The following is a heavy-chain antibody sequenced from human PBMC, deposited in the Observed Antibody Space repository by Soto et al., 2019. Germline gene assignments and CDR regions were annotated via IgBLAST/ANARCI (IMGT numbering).Heavy chain of an antibody. CDR2: ISSRGTTM. CDR3: AQNGRQYQLLRASYFDY. D-gene: IGHD2-2*01. J-gene: IGHJ4*02. Sequence: GGSVRLSCAASGFTFSNHEMNWVRQAPGKRLEWVSYISSRGTTMYYADSVKGRFTISRDNSKNTLYLQMNSLRAEDTAVCSCAQNGRQYQLLRASYFDYWGQGTLVTVSS. V-gene: IGHV3-48*03. CDR1: GFTFSNHE.